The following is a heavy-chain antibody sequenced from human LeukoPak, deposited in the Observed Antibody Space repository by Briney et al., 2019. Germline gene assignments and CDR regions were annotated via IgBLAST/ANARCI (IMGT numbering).Heavy chain of an antibody. CDR1: GFTFSSYA. D-gene: IGHD6-13*01. CDR3: AKGGSSSWYGTGDYFDY. Sequence: GGSLRLSCAASGFTFSSYAMSWVRQAPGKGLEWVSAISGSGGSTYYADSVKGRFTISRDNSKNTLYLQMNSLRAEDTAIYYCAKGGSSSWYGTGDYFDYWGQGTLVTVSS. CDR2: ISGSGGST. V-gene: IGHV3-23*01. J-gene: IGHJ4*02.